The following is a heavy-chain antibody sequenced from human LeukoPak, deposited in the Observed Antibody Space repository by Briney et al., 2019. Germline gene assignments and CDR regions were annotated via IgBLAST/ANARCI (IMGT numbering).Heavy chain of an antibody. CDR1: GFTFSSYW. Sequence: GGSLRLSCAASGFTFSSYWMSWVRQAPGKGLEWVANIKQDGSEKYYVDSVKGRFTISRDNAKNSLYLQMNSLRAEDTAVYYCEGAAAGNPSLDYWGQGTLVTVSS. V-gene: IGHV3-7*01. CDR3: EGAAAGNPSLDY. D-gene: IGHD6-13*01. J-gene: IGHJ4*02. CDR2: IKQDGSEK.